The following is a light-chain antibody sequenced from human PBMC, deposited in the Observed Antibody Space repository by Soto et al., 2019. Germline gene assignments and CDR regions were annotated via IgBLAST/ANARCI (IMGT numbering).Light chain of an antibody. CDR2: EVS. CDR1: SSDVGGYNY. CDR3: SSYTSSSTLENV. J-gene: IGLJ1*01. V-gene: IGLV2-14*01. Sequence: QSALTQPASVSGSPGQSITVSCTGTSSDVGGYNYVSWYQQHPGKAPKLMIYEVSNRPSGVSNRFSGSKSGNTASLTTSGLQAEDEADYYCSSYTSSSTLENVFGTGTKLTVL.